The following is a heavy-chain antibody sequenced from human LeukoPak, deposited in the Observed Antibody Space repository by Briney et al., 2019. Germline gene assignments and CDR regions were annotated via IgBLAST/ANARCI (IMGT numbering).Heavy chain of an antibody. J-gene: IGHJ4*02. Sequence: SVKVSCKASGFTFTSSAMQWVRQARGQRLEWIGWIVVGSGNTNYAQKFQERVTITRDMSTSTAYMELSSLRSEDTAVYYCAAALNEYSSSSTRYDYWGQGTLVTVSP. V-gene: IGHV1-58*02. CDR2: IVVGSGNT. D-gene: IGHD6-6*01. CDR3: AAALNEYSSSSTRYDY. CDR1: GFTFTSSA.